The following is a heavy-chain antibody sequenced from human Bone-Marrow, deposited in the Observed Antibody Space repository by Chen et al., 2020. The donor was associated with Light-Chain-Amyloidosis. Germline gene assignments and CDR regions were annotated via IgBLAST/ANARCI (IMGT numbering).Heavy chain of an antibody. CDR1: GFTVSSNY. V-gene: IGHV3-7*01. Sequence: EVQLVETGGGLIQPGGSLRLSCAASGFTVSSNYMSWVRQAPGKGLEWVANIKQDGSEKYYVDSVKGRFTISRDNAKNSLYLQMNSLRAEDTAVYYCAREGRYITMVRGVIRYYYYMDVWGKGTTVTVSS. CDR3: AREGRYITMVRGVIRYYYYMDV. CDR2: IKQDGSEK. J-gene: IGHJ6*03. D-gene: IGHD3-10*01.